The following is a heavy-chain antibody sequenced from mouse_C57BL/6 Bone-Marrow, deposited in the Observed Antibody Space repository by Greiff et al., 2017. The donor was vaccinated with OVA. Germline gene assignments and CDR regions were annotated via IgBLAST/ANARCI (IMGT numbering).Heavy chain of an antibody. V-gene: IGHV1-54*01. CDR2: INPGSGGT. CDR3: AYYYGSSPFAY. CDR1: GYAFTNYL. D-gene: IGHD1-1*01. Sequence: QVHVKQSGAELVRPGTSVKVSCKASGYAFTNYLIEWVKQRPGQGLEWIGVINPGSGGTNYNEKFKGKATLTADKSSSTAYMQLSSLTSEDSAVYFCAYYYGSSPFAYWGQGTLVTVSA. J-gene: IGHJ3*01.